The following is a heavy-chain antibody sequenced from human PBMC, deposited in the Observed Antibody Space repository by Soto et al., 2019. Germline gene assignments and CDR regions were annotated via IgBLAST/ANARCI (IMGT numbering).Heavy chain of an antibody. V-gene: IGHV4-30-4*08. CDR1: GAVVTSGGNY. CDR2: IYDIGVT. J-gene: IGHJ3*01. CDR3: VRDIAHGYTGNV. D-gene: IGHD5-18*01. Sequence: SETLSLTCSVSGAVVTSGGNYWSWFRHPPGNGLEWLGYIYDIGVTSYTPALKSRVTLSLYRPNKHGSLKLRYVTAADTAVYLCVRDIAHGYTGNVWGQGTLLTV.